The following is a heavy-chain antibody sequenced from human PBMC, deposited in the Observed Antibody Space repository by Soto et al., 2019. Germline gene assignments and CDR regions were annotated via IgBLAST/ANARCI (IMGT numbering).Heavy chain of an antibody. Sequence: QVQLQESGPGLVKPSETLSLTCTVSGGSISTYYWSWIRQPPGKGLECIVYIHYSGSTNYNPSLKSRVAISVDTSKNQSALKLTSVTAADTAVYYCARRYYGGNYWYFDLWGRGTLVTVSS. CDR2: IHYSGST. D-gene: IGHD4-17*01. CDR3: ARRYYGGNYWYFDL. J-gene: IGHJ2*01. V-gene: IGHV4-59*08. CDR1: GGSISTYY.